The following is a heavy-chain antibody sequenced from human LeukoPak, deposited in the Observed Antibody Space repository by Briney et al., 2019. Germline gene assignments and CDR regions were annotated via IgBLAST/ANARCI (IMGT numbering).Heavy chain of an antibody. Sequence: ASVKVSCKASGYAFTNYGISWVRQAPGQGLEWMGWISGSSENTDSAQKFQGRVTMTTDTSTSTAYMELRNLRSDDTATYYCARVGRTKVATMAYWGQGTLVTVSS. CDR3: ARVGRTKVATMAY. J-gene: IGHJ4*02. D-gene: IGHD5-12*01. CDR1: GYAFTNYG. V-gene: IGHV1-18*01. CDR2: ISGSSENT.